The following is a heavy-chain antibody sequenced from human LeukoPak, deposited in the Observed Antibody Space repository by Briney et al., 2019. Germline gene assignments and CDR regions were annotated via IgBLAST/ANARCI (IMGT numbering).Heavy chain of an antibody. D-gene: IGHD3-10*01. CDR2: IYYSGST. CDR1: GVSISSSSYY. CDR3: ARHPGVDGYWYFDL. J-gene: IGHJ2*01. Sequence: SETLSLTCTVSGVSISSSSYYWGWIRQPPGKGLEWNGSIYYSGSTYYNPSLKSRVTISVDTSKNQFSLKLSSVTAADTAVYYCARHPGVDGYWYFDLWGRGTLVTVSS. V-gene: IGHV4-39*01.